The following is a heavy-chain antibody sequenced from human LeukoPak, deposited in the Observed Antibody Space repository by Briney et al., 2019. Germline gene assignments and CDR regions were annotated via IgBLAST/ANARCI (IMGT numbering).Heavy chain of an antibody. J-gene: IGHJ4*02. CDR3: AKRPFIAVAGTFDY. CDR2: ISGSGGST. CDR1: GFTFSSYA. D-gene: IGHD6-19*01. V-gene: IGHV3-23*01. Sequence: GGSLRLSCAASGFTFSSYAMSWVRQAPGKGLEWVSAISGSGGSTYYADSVKGRFTISRYNSKNTLYLQMNSLRAEDTAVYYCAKRPFIAVAGTFDYWGQGTLVTVSS.